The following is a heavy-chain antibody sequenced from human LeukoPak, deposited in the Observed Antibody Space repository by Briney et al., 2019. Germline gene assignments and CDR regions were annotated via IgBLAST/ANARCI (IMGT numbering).Heavy chain of an antibody. Sequence: GGSLRLSRAASGFTFSSYGMHWVRQAPGKGLEWVTVIWYDGSNKYYADSVKGRFTISRDNSKNTLYLQMNSLRAEDTAVYYCARDVRVRIAAAGTPFDYWGQGTLVTVSS. V-gene: IGHV3-33*01. CDR1: GFTFSSYG. CDR3: ARDVRVRIAAAGTPFDY. J-gene: IGHJ4*02. D-gene: IGHD6-13*01. CDR2: IWYDGSNK.